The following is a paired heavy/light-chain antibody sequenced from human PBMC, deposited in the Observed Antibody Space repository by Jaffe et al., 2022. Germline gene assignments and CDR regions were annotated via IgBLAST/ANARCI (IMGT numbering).Heavy chain of an antibody. CDR2: IIPIFGTA. J-gene: IGHJ6*03. Sequence: QVQLVQSGAEVKKPGSSVKVSCKASGGTFNSYAISWVRQAPGQGLEWMGGIIPIFGTANYAQKFQGRVTITADESTSTAYMELSSLRSEDTAVYYCARDHVGGTPPFYYYYYYMDVWGKGTTVTVSS. V-gene: IGHV1-69*01. CDR3: ARDHVGGTPPFYYYYYYMDV. CDR1: GGTFNSYA. D-gene: IGHD1-7*01.
Light chain of an antibody. V-gene: IGLV2-14*01. CDR1: SSDVGGYNY. Sequence: QSALTQPASVSGSPGQSITISCTGTSSDVGGYNYVSWYQQHPGKAPKLMIYEVSNRPSGVSNRFSGSKSGNTASLTISGLQAEDEADYYCSSYTSNSVVFGGGTKLTVL. J-gene: IGLJ2*01. CDR2: EVS. CDR3: SSYTSNSVV.